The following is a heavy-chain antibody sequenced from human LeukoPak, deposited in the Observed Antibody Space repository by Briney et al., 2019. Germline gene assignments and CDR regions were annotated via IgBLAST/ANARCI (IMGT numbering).Heavy chain of an antibody. J-gene: IGHJ4*02. CDR3: ARSPYINYGIDY. Sequence: GGSLRLSCAASGFTAISNYISWVREAPGKGLEWVSVVYTGGNTYYADSVNGRFTISRDNSRNTLYLQMNSLRADDTAVYYCARSPYINYGIDYWGQGALVTVSS. CDR2: VYTGGNT. D-gene: IGHD4-11*01. V-gene: IGHV3-53*01. CDR1: GFTAISNY.